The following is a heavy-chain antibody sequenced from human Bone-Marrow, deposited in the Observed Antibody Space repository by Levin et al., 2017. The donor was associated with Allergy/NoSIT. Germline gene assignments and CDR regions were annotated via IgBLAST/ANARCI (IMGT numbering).Heavy chain of an antibody. Sequence: PGESLKISCVASGFTFSSSGMQWVRQAPGMGPEWVAVIADHGGTQFYADSVRGRFTVSRDNSKNTVYMQMNSLRVEDTAVYYCAQEWAWENWYFDRWGRGTLVTVSS. V-gene: IGHV3-30*18. CDR2: IADHGGTQ. CDR1: GFTFSSSG. CDR3: AQEWAWENWYFDR. J-gene: IGHJ2*01. D-gene: IGHD1-26*01.